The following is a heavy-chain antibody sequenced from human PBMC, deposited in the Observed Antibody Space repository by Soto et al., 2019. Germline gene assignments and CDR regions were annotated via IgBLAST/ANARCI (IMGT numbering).Heavy chain of an antibody. Sequence: ASVKVSCKASGYTFTKYGISWVRQAPGQGLEWMGWISHWGKTSYAQKLQGRVTMTTDTSASTAFKELRGLRSDDTAMYFCARDLDGSGSYYTDYWGQGTLVTVPS. V-gene: IGHV1-18*01. D-gene: IGHD3-10*01. CDR1: GYTFTKYG. CDR2: ISHWGKT. CDR3: ARDLDGSGSYYTDY. J-gene: IGHJ4*02.